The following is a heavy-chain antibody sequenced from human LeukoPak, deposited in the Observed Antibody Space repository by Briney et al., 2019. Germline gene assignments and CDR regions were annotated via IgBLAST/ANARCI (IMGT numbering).Heavy chain of an antibody. CDR1: GGSISSYY. V-gene: IGHV4-59*01. J-gene: IGHJ3*02. Sequence: SETLSLTCTVSGGSISSYYWSWIRQPPGKGLEWIGYFYDSGSTNYNPSLKSRVTMSVDTSKNQFSLKLSSVTTADTAVYYCAKVSAVVHDAFDIWGQGTMVTVSS. CDR2: FYDSGST. CDR3: AKVSAVVHDAFDI. D-gene: IGHD6-19*01.